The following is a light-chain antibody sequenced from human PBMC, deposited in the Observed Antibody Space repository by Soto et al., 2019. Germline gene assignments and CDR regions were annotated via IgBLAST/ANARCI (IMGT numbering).Light chain of an antibody. CDR3: QSYDSSLSGNDV. V-gene: IGLV1-40*01. CDR2: GNS. Sequence: QSVLTQPPSVSGAPGQRVTISCTGSSSNIGAGYDVHWYQQLPGTAPKLLIYGNSNRPSGVPDRFSGSKSGTSASLAITGLQAEDEADYDCQSYDSSLSGNDVFGTGTKVTVL. J-gene: IGLJ1*01. CDR1: SSNIGAGYD.